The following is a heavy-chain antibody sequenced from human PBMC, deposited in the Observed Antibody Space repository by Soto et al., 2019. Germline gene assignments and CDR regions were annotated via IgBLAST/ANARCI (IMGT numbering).Heavy chain of an antibody. CDR2: IIPIFGTA. D-gene: IGHD6-6*01. CDR1: GGTFSSYA. V-gene: IGHV1-69*13. J-gene: IGHJ5*02. CDR3: ARGRIAGRLGRVGFHWFDP. Sequence: ASVKVSCKASGGTFSSYAISWVRQAPGQGLEWMGGIIPIFGTANYAQKFQGRVTITADESTSTAYMELSSLRSEDTAVYYCARGRIAGRLGRVGFHWFDPWGQGTLVTVSS.